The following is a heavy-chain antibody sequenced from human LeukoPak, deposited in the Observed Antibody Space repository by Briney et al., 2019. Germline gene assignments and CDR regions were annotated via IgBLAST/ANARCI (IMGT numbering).Heavy chain of an antibody. CDR1: GFTFSSYS. CDR2: ISGSGGST. V-gene: IGHV3-23*01. D-gene: IGHD1-26*01. J-gene: IGHJ4*02. Sequence: GGSLRLSCAASGFTFSSYSMNWVRQAPGKGLEWVSAISGSGGSTYYADSVKGRFTISRDNSKNTLYLQMNSLRGEDTAVYYCARGSYYYGDYWGQGTLVAVSS. CDR3: ARGSYYYGDY.